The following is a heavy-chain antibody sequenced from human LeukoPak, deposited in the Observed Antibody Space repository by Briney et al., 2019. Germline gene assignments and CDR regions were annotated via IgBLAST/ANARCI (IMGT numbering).Heavy chain of an antibody. CDR1: GGPISSSNW. J-gene: IGHJ3*02. CDR2: IYHSGST. CDR3: ARRESPLDAFDI. Sequence: SETLSLTCAVPGGPISSSNWWSWVRQPPGKGLEWHGEIYHSGSTNYKPSLKSRVTISVDKTKNQFSLKLSSVTAADTAVYYRARRESPLDAFDIWGQGTMVTVSS. D-gene: IGHD3-10*01. V-gene: IGHV4-4*02.